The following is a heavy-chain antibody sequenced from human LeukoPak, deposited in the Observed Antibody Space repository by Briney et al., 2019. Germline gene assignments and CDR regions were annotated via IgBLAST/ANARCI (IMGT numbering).Heavy chain of an antibody. V-gene: IGHV1-8*01. CDR2: MNPNSGNT. Sequence: ASVKVSCKASEYTSTSYDINWVRQATGQGLEWMGWMNPNSGNTGYAQKSQGRVTMTRNTSISTAYMELSSLTFEDTAVYYCARGRHPGPTWISEYWGQGTLVTVSS. D-gene: IGHD5-12*01. CDR1: EYTSTSYD. CDR3: ARGRHPGPTWISEY. J-gene: IGHJ4*02.